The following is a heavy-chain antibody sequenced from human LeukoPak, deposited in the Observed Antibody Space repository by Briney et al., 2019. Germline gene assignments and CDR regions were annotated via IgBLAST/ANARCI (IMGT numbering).Heavy chain of an antibody. CDR2: IYSGGST. J-gene: IGHJ3*02. CDR1: GFTISNYV. D-gene: IGHD4-17*01. V-gene: IGHV3-66*04. Sequence: GGSLRLSRAVSGFTISNYVMSWVRQAPGKGLEWVSIIYSGGSTYYADSVKGRFTISRDNSKNTLYLQMNSLRAEDTAVYYCARHLSGDDIWGQGTMVTVPS. CDR3: ARHLSGDDI.